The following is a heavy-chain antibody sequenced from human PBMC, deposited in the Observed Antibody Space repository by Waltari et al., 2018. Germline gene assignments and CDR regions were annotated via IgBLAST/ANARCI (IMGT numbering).Heavy chain of an antibody. CDR1: GGSISSGSYY. J-gene: IGHJ4*02. CDR2: IYTSGST. D-gene: IGHD7-27*01. V-gene: IGHV4-61*09. Sequence: QVQLQESGPGLVKPSQPLSLPCTVSGGSISSGSYYWSWIRQPAGKGLEWIGYIYTSGSTNYNPSLKSRVTISVDTSKNQFSLKLSSVTAADTAVYYCARGPLGTIDYWGQGTLVTVSS. CDR3: ARGPLGTIDY.